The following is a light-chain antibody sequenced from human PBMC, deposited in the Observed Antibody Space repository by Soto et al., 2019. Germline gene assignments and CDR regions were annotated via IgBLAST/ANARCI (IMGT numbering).Light chain of an antibody. J-gene: IGKJ4*01. Sequence: DIQMTQSPSTLSASVGDRVTIACRASQSISTWLAWYQQKPGKAPKLLIYKASILESGVPSRFSGSGSATEVTLTISCLQPEDFASYYCQQYETFPLTFGGGTKVEIK. CDR3: QQYETFPLT. CDR1: QSISTW. CDR2: KAS. V-gene: IGKV1-5*03.